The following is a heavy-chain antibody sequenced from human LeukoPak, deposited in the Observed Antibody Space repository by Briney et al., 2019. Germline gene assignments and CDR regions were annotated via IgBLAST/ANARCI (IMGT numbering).Heavy chain of an antibody. Sequence: ASVKVSCKASGYTFTSYGISWVRQAPGQGLEWMGWISAYNGNTNYAQKLQGRVTMTTDTSTSTAYMELRSLRSDDTAVYYCARVPYCSSTSCYYDEVALSYWGQGTLVTVSS. CDR1: GYTFTSYG. D-gene: IGHD2-2*01. J-gene: IGHJ4*02. CDR3: ARVPYCSSTSCYYDEVALSY. CDR2: ISAYNGNT. V-gene: IGHV1-18*01.